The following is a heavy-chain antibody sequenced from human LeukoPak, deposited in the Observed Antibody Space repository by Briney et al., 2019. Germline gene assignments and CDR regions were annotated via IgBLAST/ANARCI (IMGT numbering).Heavy chain of an antibody. CDR1: GFTFSNCS. J-gene: IGHJ4*02. Sequence: GGSPRLSCAVSGFTFSNCSLNWVRQAPGKGLGWVSYISRSSTTIYYADSVKGRFTVSRDNAQNSLYLQMNSLRAEDTAVYYCAIDWGGSGYSSFDYWGQGALVTVSS. D-gene: IGHD3-22*01. CDR2: ISRSSTTI. V-gene: IGHV3-48*04. CDR3: AIDWGGSGYSSFDY.